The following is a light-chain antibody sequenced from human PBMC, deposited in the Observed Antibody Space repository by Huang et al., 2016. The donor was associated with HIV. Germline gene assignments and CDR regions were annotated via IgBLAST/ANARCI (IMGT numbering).Light chain of an antibody. V-gene: IGKV3-15*01. CDR1: QSINSN. CDR3: QQYYHWPQT. CDR2: GAS. J-gene: IGKJ1*01. Sequence: EIVLTQSPATLSVSPGDRATLSCRASQSINSNLAWYQQKYGQAPRLLISGASTRASGIPARFSGSGSRTEFTLTISSLQSEDFAVYYCQQYYHWPQTFGQGTKVEIK.